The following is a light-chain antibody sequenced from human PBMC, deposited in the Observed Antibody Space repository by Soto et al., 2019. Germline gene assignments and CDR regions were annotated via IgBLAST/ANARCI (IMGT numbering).Light chain of an antibody. CDR1: QGISRW. CDR2: AQS. J-gene: IGKJ4*01. V-gene: IGKV1-12*01. Sequence: DIQMTQSPSSVSASVGDRVTITCRASQGISRWVAWYKQKPGNAPKLLIYAQSILQSGVPSRFSGTGSGTDFTLTISSLQPDDFATYYCQEADSFPLTFGGGTKVEIK. CDR3: QEADSFPLT.